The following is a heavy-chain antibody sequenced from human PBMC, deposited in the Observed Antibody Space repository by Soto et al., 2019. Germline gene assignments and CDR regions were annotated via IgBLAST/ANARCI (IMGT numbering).Heavy chain of an antibody. CDR1: GFSLSTSGVG. CDR3: AHRPSTAFWTYFDY. Sequence: QITLKESGPTLVKPTQTLTLTCTFSGFSLSTSGVGVGWIRQPPGKALEWLALIYWDDDKRYSPSLKSRLTITKDTSKNHVVLTMTNMDPVDTATYYCAHRPSTAFWTYFDYWGQGTLVTVSS. V-gene: IGHV2-5*02. CDR2: IYWDDDK. J-gene: IGHJ4*02. D-gene: IGHD3-3*01.